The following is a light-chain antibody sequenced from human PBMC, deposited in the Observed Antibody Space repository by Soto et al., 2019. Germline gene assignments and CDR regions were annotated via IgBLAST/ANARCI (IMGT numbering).Light chain of an antibody. CDR1: SSDVGGYNY. J-gene: IGLJ1*01. V-gene: IGLV2-14*01. Sequence: QSALTQPASVSGSPGQSITISCTGTSSDVGGYNYVSWYQQHPGKAPKLMIYDVSNRPSGVSNRFSGSKSGNTASLTISGLQAEDEAAYYCSSYTSSSTLYVFGTGTNATVL. CDR3: SSYTSSSTLYV. CDR2: DVS.